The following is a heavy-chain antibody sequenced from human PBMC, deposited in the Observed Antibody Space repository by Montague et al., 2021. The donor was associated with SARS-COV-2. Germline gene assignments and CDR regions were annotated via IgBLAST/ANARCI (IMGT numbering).Heavy chain of an antibody. CDR1: GFTFNSYS. V-gene: IGHV3-21*01. CDR3: YSGYDFGY. D-gene: IGHD5-12*01. CDR2: ISSTSTSI. Sequence: SLRLSCAASGFTFNSYSMNWVRQAPGKGLEWVSSISSTSTSIYYADSVKGRFTISRDNAKNSLYLQMNSLRAEDTAVYYCYSGYDFGYWGQGTLSPSPQ. J-gene: IGHJ4*02.